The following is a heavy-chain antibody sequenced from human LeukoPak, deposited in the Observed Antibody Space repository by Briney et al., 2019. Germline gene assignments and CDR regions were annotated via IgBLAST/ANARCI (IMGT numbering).Heavy chain of an antibody. J-gene: IGHJ3*02. V-gene: IGHV3-30*03. D-gene: IGHD3-22*01. CDR2: ISYDGSDK. Sequence: GGSLRLSCAASGFTFSNYGMHWVRQAPGKGLEWVALISYDGSDKYYADSVKGRFTISRDNSKNTLYLQMNSLRAEDTAVYYCARALHYYDSSGYHDAFDIWGQGTMVTVSS. CDR1: GFTFSNYG. CDR3: ARALHYYDSSGYHDAFDI.